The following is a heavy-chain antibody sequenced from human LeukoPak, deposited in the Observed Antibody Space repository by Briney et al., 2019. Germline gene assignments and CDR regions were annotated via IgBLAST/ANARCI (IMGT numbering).Heavy chain of an antibody. Sequence: PGGSLRLSCAASGFTFSSYWMSWVRQAPGKGLEWVANIKQDGSQKYYVDSVKGRFSISRDNAKNSLYLQMNSLRAEDTAVYFCARDRVTNSYDYYGLDVWGQGTTVSVSS. CDR1: GFTFSSYW. V-gene: IGHV3-7*01. J-gene: IGHJ6*02. D-gene: IGHD3-10*01. CDR3: ARDRVTNSYDYYGLDV. CDR2: IKQDGSQK.